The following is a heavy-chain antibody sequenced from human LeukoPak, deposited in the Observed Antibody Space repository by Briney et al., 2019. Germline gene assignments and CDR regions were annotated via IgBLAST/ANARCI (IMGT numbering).Heavy chain of an antibody. CDR1: GGSISSGGYS. V-gene: IGHV4-61*08. CDR3: AAYSSSWGYFDN. J-gene: IGHJ4*02. D-gene: IGHD6-13*01. CDR2: IYYSGST. Sequence: SETLSLTCAVSGGSISSGGYSWSWIRQPPGKGLEWIGYIYYSGSTNYNPSLKSRVTISVDTSKNQFSLKLRSVTAADTAVYYCAAYSSSWGYFDNWGQGTLVTVSS.